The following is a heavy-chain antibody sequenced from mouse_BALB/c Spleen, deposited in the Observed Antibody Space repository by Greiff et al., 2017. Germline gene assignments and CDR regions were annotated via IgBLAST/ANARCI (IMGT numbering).Heavy chain of an antibody. J-gene: IGHJ1*01. CDR1: GFNIKDTY. CDR3: ARNYRYWYFDV. Sequence: EVQPQESGAELVKPGASVKLSCTASGFNIKDTYMHWVKQRPEQGLEWIGRIDPANGNTKYDPKFQGKATITADTSSNTAYLQLSSLTSEDTAVYYCARNYRYWYFDVWGAGTTVTVSS. D-gene: IGHD2-14*01. V-gene: IGHV14-3*02. CDR2: IDPANGNT.